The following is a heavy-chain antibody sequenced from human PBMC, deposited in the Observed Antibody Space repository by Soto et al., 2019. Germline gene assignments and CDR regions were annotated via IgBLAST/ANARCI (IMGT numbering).Heavy chain of an antibody. Sequence: TLSLTCTVSGGYISSGGYYWSWVRQQPGKGLEWIGYIYYSGTTEYNPSLESRVAISLDPSKRHFSLRMNSVTAADTAVYYCARVTIRWYYFYTWGQGSLFTVSS. D-gene: IGHD3-16*01. J-gene: IGHJ4*02. V-gene: IGHV4-31*03. CDR2: IYYSGTT. CDR3: ARVTIRWYYFYT. CDR1: GGYISSGGYY.